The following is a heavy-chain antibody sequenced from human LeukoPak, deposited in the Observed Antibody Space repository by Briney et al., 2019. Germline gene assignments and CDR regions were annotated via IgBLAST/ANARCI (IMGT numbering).Heavy chain of an antibody. CDR3: ARDGGCSGGSCYDY. V-gene: IGHV3-33*01. D-gene: IGHD2-15*01. CDR1: GFTFSSYR. J-gene: IGHJ4*02. Sequence: PGRSLRLSCAASGFTFSSYRMHWVRPAPGKGLEWVAVIWYDGSNKYYADSVKGRFTISRDNSKNTLYLQMNSLRAEDTAVYYCARDGGCSGGSCYDYWGQGTLVTVSS. CDR2: IWYDGSNK.